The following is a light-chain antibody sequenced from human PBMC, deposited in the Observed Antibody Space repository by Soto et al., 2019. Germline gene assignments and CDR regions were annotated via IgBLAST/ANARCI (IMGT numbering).Light chain of an antibody. J-gene: IGLJ1*01. Sequence: VLTQPPSASGTPGQRVTISCSGSSSNIGSNTVNWYQQLPGTAPKLLIYSNNQRPSGVPDRFSGSKSGTSASLAISGLQSEDEADYYCAAWDDSLNGPLFGTGTKFTVL. CDR2: SNN. CDR1: SSNIGSNT. V-gene: IGLV1-44*01. CDR3: AAWDDSLNGPL.